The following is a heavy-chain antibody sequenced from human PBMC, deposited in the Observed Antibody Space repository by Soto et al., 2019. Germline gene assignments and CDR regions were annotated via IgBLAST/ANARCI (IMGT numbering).Heavy chain of an antibody. CDR2: ISDTGNT. Sequence: PSETLSLTCTVSGGSIRSYSWSWIRQPPGKGLEWIGYISDTGNTYYNPSLKSRLTISADPSKNQFSLKLTSVTAADTAVYYCASDRFPMIRGVFRNWWYDPWGQGFLVPVS. D-gene: IGHD3-10*01. V-gene: IGHV4-59*01. CDR3: ASDRFPMIRGVFRNWWYDP. CDR1: GGSIRSYS. J-gene: IGHJ5*02.